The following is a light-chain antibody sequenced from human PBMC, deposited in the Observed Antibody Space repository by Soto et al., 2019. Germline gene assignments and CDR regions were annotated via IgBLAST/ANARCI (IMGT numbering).Light chain of an antibody. CDR1: QSVANW. CDR3: QQYTNYPLT. V-gene: IGKV1-5*03. CDR2: EAS. J-gene: IGKJ4*01. Sequence: DIQMTQSPSTLSASLGDGVTITCRASQSVANWLAWYQQKPGRAPELLIYEASSLETGVPSRFSGSGSETEFSLTITSLQPEDFGFYYCQQYTNYPLTFGGGTKVDI.